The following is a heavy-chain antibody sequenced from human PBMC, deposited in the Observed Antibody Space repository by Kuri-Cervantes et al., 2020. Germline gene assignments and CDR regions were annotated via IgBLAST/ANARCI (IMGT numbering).Heavy chain of an antibody. V-gene: IGHV4-61*01. D-gene: IGHD6-13*01. CDR2: IHYSGST. J-gene: IGHJ6*03. CDR1: GGSVTSRTYY. Sequence: SETLSLTCIVSGGSVTSRTYYWSWIRQPPGKGLEWIGYIHYSGSTNYNPSLKSRVTISLDTSKNHFSLKLSSVTAADTAVYYCARGNYSSSWYWYYYYYMDVWGKGTTVTVSS. CDR3: ARGNYSSSWYWYYYYYMDV.